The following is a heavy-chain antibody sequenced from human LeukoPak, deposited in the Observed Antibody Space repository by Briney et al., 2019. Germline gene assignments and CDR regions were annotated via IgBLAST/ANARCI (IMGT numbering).Heavy chain of an antibody. CDR3: ARDLDTGAFKTRNDYGDYYYGTDV. J-gene: IGHJ6*02. CDR2: IYYSGST. CDR1: GGSLSSSSYD. D-gene: IGHD4-17*01. Sequence: SGTMSLTCTVSGGSLSSSSYDWGWIRQPPGKGLEWIGSIYYSGSTYYNPSLKSRVTISVDTSKHQFSLKLSSLTAGDTAVCYSARDLDTGAFKTRNDYGDYYYGTDVWGQGTTVTVSS. V-gene: IGHV4-39*07.